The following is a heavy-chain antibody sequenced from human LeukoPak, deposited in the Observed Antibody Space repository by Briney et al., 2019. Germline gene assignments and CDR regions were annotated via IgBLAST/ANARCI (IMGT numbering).Heavy chain of an antibody. V-gene: IGHV3-33*01. CDR2: IWYDGSNK. Sequence: GGSLRLSCAASGFTFSSYGWHWVRQAPGKGLEWAALIWYDGSNKYYADSVKGRLTISRDNSKNTLYLQMNSLRAEDTAVYYCAREGPRGNSQFDYWGQGTLVTVSS. D-gene: IGHD2/OR15-2a*01. CDR3: AREGPRGNSQFDY. J-gene: IGHJ4*02. CDR1: GFTFSSYG.